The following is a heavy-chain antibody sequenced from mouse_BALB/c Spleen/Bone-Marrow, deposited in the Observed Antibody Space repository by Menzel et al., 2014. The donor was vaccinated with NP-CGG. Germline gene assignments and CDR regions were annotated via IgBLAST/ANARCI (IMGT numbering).Heavy chain of an antibody. V-gene: IGHV5-9*02. CDR3: ARPLTGAYFAY. D-gene: IGHD4-1*01. CDR2: ISSGGSYT. CDR1: GFAFSSYD. Sequence: EVMLVESGGGLVKPGGSLKLSCAASGFAFSSYDMSWVRQTPEKRLGWVATISSGGSYTYYPDSVKGRFTISRDNARNTLYLQMSSLRSEDTALYYCARPLTGAYFAYWGQGTTLTVSS. J-gene: IGHJ2*01.